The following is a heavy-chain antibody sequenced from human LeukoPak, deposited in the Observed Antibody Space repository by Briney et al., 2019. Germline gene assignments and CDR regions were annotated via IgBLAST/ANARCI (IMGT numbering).Heavy chain of an antibody. CDR3: AREVKSMILY. CDR2: IYNSGST. Sequence: SQTVSLTCTVSGGSISSYYWSWIRQPPGKGLEWIGYIYNSGSTNYNPSLKSRVTISVDTSKNQFSLKLSSVTAADTAVYYCAREVKSMILYWGQGTLVTVSS. J-gene: IGHJ4*02. D-gene: IGHD3-16*01. V-gene: IGHV4-59*01. CDR1: GGSISSYY.